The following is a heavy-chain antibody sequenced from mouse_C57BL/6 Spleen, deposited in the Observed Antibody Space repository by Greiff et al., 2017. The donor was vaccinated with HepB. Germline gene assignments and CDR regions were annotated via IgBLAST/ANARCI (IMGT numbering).Heavy chain of an antibody. J-gene: IGHJ3*01. D-gene: IGHD2-4*01. CDR1: GFNIKDYY. V-gene: IGHV14-1*01. Sequence: VQLQQSGAELVRPGASVKLSRTASGFNIKDYYMHWVKQRPEQGLEWIGRIDPEDGDTDYSPKFKGKATMTADKSSNTAYLQLSSLTSEDTAVYYCTAYYDYDWAFAYWGQGTLVTVSA. CDR2: IDPEDGDT. CDR3: TAYYDYDWAFAY.